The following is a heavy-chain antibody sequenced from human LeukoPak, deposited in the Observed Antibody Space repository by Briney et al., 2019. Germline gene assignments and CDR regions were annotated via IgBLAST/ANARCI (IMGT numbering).Heavy chain of an antibody. CDR1: GYTFTSYG. J-gene: IGHJ2*01. D-gene: IGHD6-13*01. Sequence: ASVTVSCKASGYTFTSYGISWVRQAPGQGLEWMGWISAYNGNTNYAQKLQGRVTMTTDTSTSTAYMELRSLRSDDTAVYYCARDRGQQLSIYWYFDLWGRGTLVTVSS. V-gene: IGHV1-18*01. CDR3: ARDRGQQLSIYWYFDL. CDR2: ISAYNGNT.